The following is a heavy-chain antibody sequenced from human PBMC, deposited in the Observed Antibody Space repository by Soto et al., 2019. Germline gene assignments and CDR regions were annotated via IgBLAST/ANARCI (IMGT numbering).Heavy chain of an antibody. V-gene: IGHV1-69*06. CDR2: IIPIFGTA. J-gene: IGHJ6*02. CDR1: GGTFSSYA. Sequence: QVQLVQSGAEVKKPGSSVKVPCKASGGTFSSYAISWVRQAPGQGLEWMGGIIPIFGTANYAQKFQGRVTITADKSTSTAYMELSSLRSEDTAVYYCARPYSSSSGYYYYGMDVWGQGTTVTVSS. D-gene: IGHD6-6*01. CDR3: ARPYSSSSGYYYYGMDV.